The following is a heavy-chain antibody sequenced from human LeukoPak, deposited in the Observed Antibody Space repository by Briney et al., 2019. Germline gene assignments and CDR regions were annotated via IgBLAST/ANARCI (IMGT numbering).Heavy chain of an antibody. Sequence: ASVKVSCKASGYTFTGYYMHWVRQAPGQGLEWMGRINPNSGGTNYAQKFQGRVTMTRDTSISTAYMELSRLRSDDTAVYYCARDSGGTIYGDSLDYWGQGTMVTVSS. D-gene: IGHD4-17*01. CDR2: INPNSGGT. CDR3: ARDSGGTIYGDSLDY. V-gene: IGHV1-2*06. J-gene: IGHJ4*02. CDR1: GYTFTGYY.